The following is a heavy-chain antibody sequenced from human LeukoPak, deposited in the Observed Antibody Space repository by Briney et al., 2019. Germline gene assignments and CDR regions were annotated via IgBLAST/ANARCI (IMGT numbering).Heavy chain of an antibody. V-gene: IGHV1-18*01. CDR1: GDTFSRYA. CDR2: ISAYNGNT. J-gene: IGHJ3*02. Sequence: ASVKVSCKASGDTFSRYAISWVRQAPGQGLEWMGWISAYNGNTNYAQKLQGRVTMTTDTSTSTAYMELRSLRSDDTAVYYCARGGLGVLYPGIAFDIWGQGTMVTVSS. D-gene: IGHD2-8*01. CDR3: ARGGLGVLYPGIAFDI.